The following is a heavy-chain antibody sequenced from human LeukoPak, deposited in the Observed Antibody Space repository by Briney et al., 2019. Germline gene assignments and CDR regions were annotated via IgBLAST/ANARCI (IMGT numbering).Heavy chain of an antibody. CDR1: GFTFSGYT. CDR2: ISRTASYI. CDR3: ARDRGVSNQLPHTDAFDI. V-gene: IGHV3-21*01. D-gene: IGHD3-10*01. Sequence: GGSLRLSCAASGFTFSGYTMHWVRQAPGKWPEWISSISRTASYIYYADSVKGRFTISRDNAQNSLYLQMNSLRPDDTAVYFCARDRGVSNQLPHTDAFDIWGPGTKVAVSS. J-gene: IGHJ3*02.